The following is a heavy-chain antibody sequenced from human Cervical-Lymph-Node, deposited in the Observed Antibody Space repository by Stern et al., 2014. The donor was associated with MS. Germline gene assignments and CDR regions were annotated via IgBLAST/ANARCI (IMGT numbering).Heavy chain of an antibody. CDR2: INGDNGNT. V-gene: IGHV1-3*01. Sequence: QVQLVQSGAEVEDPGASVKVSCEASGYSFISHAMHWVRQAPGQTFEWMGWINGDNGNTKYSQKLQGRVTITRDKTTSTAYMELSSLTSEDTAVYYCARAGYCSPSTCSDAFDIWGQGTMVTVSS. CDR3: ARAGYCSPSTCSDAFDI. D-gene: IGHD2-15*01. CDR1: GYSFISHA. J-gene: IGHJ3*02.